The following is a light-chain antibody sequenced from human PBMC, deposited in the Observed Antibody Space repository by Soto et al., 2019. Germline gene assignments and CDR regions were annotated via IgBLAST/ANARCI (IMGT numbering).Light chain of an antibody. J-gene: IGKJ5*01. CDR2: GVS. CDR1: QSISSN. Sequence: IVMTQSPATLSVSPGERATLSCRASQSISSNLAWYQQKPGQAPRLLIYGVSSRATGVPARFSGSGSGTEFTLTINSLQAEDSAVYYCQQYYNWPRTFGQGTRLEIK. CDR3: QQYYNWPRT. V-gene: IGKV3-15*01.